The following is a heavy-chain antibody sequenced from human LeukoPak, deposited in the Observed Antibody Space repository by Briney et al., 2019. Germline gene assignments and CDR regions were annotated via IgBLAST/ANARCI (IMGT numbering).Heavy chain of an antibody. CDR2: INPSGGST. Sequence: ASVKVSCKASGYIFTNYYMHWVRQAPGQGLEWMGIINPSGGSTSYAQKFQGRVTMTRDTSTSTVYMDMSSLRSEDTAVYYCARDRSSGLYPLDYWGQGTLVSVAS. D-gene: IGHD6-19*01. J-gene: IGHJ4*02. V-gene: IGHV1-46*01. CDR3: ARDRSSGLYPLDY. CDR1: GYIFTNYY.